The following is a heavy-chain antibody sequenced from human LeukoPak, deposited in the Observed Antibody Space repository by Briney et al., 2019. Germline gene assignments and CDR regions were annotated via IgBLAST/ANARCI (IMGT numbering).Heavy chain of an antibody. Sequence: SETLSLTCTVSGGSISSYYWSWIRQPPGKGLEWIGEINHSGSTNYNPSLKSRVTISVDTSTNQFSLKVSSVTAADTAMYYCARPVRGPWGQGTLVTVSS. J-gene: IGHJ5*02. CDR1: GGSISSYY. CDR3: ARPVRGP. V-gene: IGHV4-34*01. CDR2: INHSGST.